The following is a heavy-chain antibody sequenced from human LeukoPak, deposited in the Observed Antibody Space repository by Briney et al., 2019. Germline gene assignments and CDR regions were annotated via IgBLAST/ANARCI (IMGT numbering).Heavy chain of an antibody. J-gene: IGHJ4*02. Sequence: GGSLRLSCAASGFTFSSYSMNWVRQAPGKGLEWVSSISSSSSYIYYADSVKGRFTISRDNAKNSLYLQMNSLRAEDTAVYYCARALRDSSGYNFDYWGQGTLVTVSS. D-gene: IGHD3-22*01. CDR1: GFTFSSYS. CDR2: ISSSSSYI. CDR3: ARALRDSSGYNFDY. V-gene: IGHV3-21*01.